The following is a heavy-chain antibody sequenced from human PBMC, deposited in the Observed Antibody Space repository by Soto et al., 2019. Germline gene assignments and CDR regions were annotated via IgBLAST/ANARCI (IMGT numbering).Heavy chain of an antibody. CDR2: IIPIFGTA. J-gene: IGHJ6*02. D-gene: IGHD2-15*01. CDR1: GGTFSSYA. Sequence: SVKVSCKAPGGTFSSYAISWVRQAPGQGLEWMGGIIPIFGTANYAQKFQGRVTITADESTSTAYMELSSLRSEDTAVYYCARYCSGGSCYGYYYGMDVWGQGTTVTVSS. V-gene: IGHV1-69*13. CDR3: ARYCSGGSCYGYYYGMDV.